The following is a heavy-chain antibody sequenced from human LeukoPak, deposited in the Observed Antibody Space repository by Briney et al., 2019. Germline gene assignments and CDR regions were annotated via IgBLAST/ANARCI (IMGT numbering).Heavy chain of an antibody. Sequence: ASVKVSCTASGYTFTSYDINWVRQATGQGVEWRGWMNSNSGKTGYAQKFQGRVTMTRNTSISTAYMELSSLRSEDTAVYYCARAGGYCGRISCPYYFDYWGQGSLVAVSS. CDR2: MNSNSGKT. V-gene: IGHV1-8*01. J-gene: IGHJ4*02. CDR3: ARAGGYCGRISCPYYFDY. CDR1: GYTFTSYD. D-gene: IGHD2-15*01.